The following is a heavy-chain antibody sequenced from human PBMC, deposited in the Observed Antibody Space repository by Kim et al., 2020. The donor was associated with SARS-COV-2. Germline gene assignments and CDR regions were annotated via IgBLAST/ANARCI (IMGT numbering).Heavy chain of an antibody. J-gene: IGHJ6*02. CDR3: ARSLGDYYYYYGMDV. CDR1: GGTFSSYA. Sequence: SVKVSCKASGGTFSSYAISWVRQAPGQGLEWMGRIIPILGIANYAQKFQGRVTITADKSTSTAYMELSSLRSEDTAVYYCARSLGDYYYYYGMDVWGQGTTVTVSS. CDR2: IIPILGIA. V-gene: IGHV1-69*04.